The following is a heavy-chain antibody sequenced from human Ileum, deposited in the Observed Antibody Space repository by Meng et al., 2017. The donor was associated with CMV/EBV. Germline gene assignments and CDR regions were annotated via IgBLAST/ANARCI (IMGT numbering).Heavy chain of an antibody. CDR1: GFSLSTRGVG. CDR2: LYWDDDK. V-gene: IGHV2-5*02. D-gene: IGHD2-8*01. CDR3: AHRLNGYFHY. Sequence: TTSKASAPTLIKPTQPLPLTCTLSGFSLSTRGVGVGWIRQPPGKALEWLALLYWDDDKRYSPSLKSRLTITKDTSKNQVVLTMTNMDPVDTATDYCAHRLNGYFHYWGQGTLVTVSS. J-gene: IGHJ4*02.